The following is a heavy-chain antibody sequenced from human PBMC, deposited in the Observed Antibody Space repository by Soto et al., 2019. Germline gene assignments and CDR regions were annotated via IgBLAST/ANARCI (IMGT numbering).Heavy chain of an antibody. CDR2: ISSNGGST. CDR1: GFIFRSYT. D-gene: IGHD3-16*01. V-gene: IGHV3-64D*06. CDR3: WKGGYSYAYSAFDI. Sequence: GGSLRLSCSASGFIFRSYTMYWVRQAPGKGLEYVSAISSNGGSTYDADSVKDRFIISRDNSKNTLYLQMRGLRAEDTAVYYCWKGGYSYAYSAFDIWGQGTMVTVSS. J-gene: IGHJ3*02.